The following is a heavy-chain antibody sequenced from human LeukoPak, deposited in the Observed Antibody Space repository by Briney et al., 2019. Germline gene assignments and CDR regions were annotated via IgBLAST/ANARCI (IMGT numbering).Heavy chain of an antibody. V-gene: IGHV6-1*01. Sequence: SQTLSHTRVICRDSHSSSIASWNWTGHSPTRGREWLGNKYYRSKKNIHYAVSVKSRILLSADTSKNQFTLQLHSVTPEDTAVYFCARARTGDHFFDSWGQGTLVTVSS. CDR1: RDSHSSSIAS. CDR3: ARARTGDHFFDS. CDR2: KYYRSKKNI. J-gene: IGHJ4*02. D-gene: IGHD7-27*01.